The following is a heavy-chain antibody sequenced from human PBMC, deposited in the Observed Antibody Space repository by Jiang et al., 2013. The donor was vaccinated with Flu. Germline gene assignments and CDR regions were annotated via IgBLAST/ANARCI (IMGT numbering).Heavy chain of an antibody. CDR2: IYHSGNT. V-gene: IGHV4-4*02. CDR1: GDSISNRNW. CDR3: ASNLGKGSYFDY. D-gene: IGHD7-27*01. J-gene: IGHJ4*02. Sequence: GSGLVKPSGTLSLTCAVSGDSISNRNWWSWVRQPPGKGLEWIGEIYHSGNTNYNPSLKSRVTISVDKSKNQFSLMLNSVTAADTAVYFCASNLGKGSYFDYWGQGTLVTVSS.